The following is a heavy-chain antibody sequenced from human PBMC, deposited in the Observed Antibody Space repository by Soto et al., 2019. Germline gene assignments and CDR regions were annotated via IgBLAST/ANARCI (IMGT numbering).Heavy chain of an antibody. CDR2: IIPVFGTT. CDR1: GDTFSGYP. J-gene: IGHJ4*02. D-gene: IGHD3-10*01. CDR3: ARDGGFGELKY. Sequence: SVKVSCKASGDTFSGYPINWVRQAPGEGLEWMGRIIPVFGTTNDAQRFEGRVTFTADESTNTAYMELRGLLSEDTAVYYCARDGGFGELKYWGPGTLVTVS. V-gene: IGHV1-69*13.